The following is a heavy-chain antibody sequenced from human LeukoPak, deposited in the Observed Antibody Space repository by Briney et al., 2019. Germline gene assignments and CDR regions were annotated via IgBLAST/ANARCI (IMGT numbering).Heavy chain of an antibody. CDR1: GYTFSDYA. Sequence: GASVKVSCKASGYTFSDYAMNWVRQAPGQGLEWMGWISAYNGNTNYAQKLQGRVTMTTDTPTSTAYMELRSLRSDDTAVYYCARGAAADDYWGQGTLVTVSS. J-gene: IGHJ4*02. CDR2: ISAYNGNT. V-gene: IGHV1-18*01. CDR3: ARGAAADDY. D-gene: IGHD6-13*01.